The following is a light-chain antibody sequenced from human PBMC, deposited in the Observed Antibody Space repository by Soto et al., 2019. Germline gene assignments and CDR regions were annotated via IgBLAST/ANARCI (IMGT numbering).Light chain of an antibody. Sequence: QSVVTQPPSASGTPGQRVTISCSGRHSNIGSNYVYWYQQFPGTAPKPLIYRNSDRLSGVPDRFSGSKSGSSASLAISGLRPEDEADYYCAAWDDNLSGWMFGGGTKLTVL. CDR2: RNS. CDR1: HSNIGSNY. J-gene: IGLJ3*02. V-gene: IGLV1-47*01. CDR3: AAWDDNLSGWM.